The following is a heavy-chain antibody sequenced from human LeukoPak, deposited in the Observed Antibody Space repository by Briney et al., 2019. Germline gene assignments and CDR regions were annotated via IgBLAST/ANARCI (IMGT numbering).Heavy chain of an antibody. CDR2: ISGSGRST. V-gene: IGHV3-23*01. CDR1: GFIFSSYA. J-gene: IGHJ3*02. CDR3: AREPYYAAGSYYPI. D-gene: IGHD3-10*01. Sequence: PGGSLRLSCAASGFIFSSYAMTWVRQAPGKGLEWVSAISGSGRSTYYADSVKGRFTISRDNSKNTLYLQMNSLSAEDTAMYYCAREPYYAAGSYYPIWGQGTMVTVSS.